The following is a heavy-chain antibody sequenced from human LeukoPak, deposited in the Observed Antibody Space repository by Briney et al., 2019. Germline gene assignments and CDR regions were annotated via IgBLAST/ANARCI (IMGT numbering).Heavy chain of an antibody. D-gene: IGHD5-24*01. CDR3: AKDPRVGSRVATPCH. V-gene: IGHV3-23*01. CDR1: GFTFTSYA. CDR2: INGSGGST. Sequence: PGGSLRLSCAASGFTFTSYAMSWVRQAPGKGLGWVSAINGSGGSTYYADSVKGRFTISRDNSKSTLFLQMNSLRAEDTAVYYCAKDPRVGSRVATPCHWGQGTLVTVSS. J-gene: IGHJ4*02.